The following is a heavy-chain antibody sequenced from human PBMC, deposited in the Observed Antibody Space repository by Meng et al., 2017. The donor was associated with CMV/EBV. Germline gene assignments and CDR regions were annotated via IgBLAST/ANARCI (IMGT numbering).Heavy chain of an antibody. J-gene: IGHJ4*02. V-gene: IGHV1-46*01. CDR3: AREFDGYTIDY. CDR1: GYTFTSYY. CDR2: INPSGGST. D-gene: IGHD5-24*01. Sequence: QVQLVQSGAVVKKPGASLKVSCKASGYTFTSYYMHWVRPAPGQGLEWMGIINPSGGSTSYAQKFQGRVTMTRDTSTSTVYMELSSLRSEDTAVYYCAREFDGYTIDYWGQGTLVTVSS.